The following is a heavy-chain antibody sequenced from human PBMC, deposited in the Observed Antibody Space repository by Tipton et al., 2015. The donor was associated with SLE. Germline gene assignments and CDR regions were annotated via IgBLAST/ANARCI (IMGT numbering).Heavy chain of an antibody. V-gene: IGHV4-4*07. CDR2: IYTSGST. J-gene: IGHJ6*02. CDR1: GGSISTYY. CDR3: ARHLYYYYGMDV. Sequence: GLVKPSETLSLTCTVSGGSISTYYWSWIRHPAGKGLEWIGRIYTSGSTNYNPSLNSRVTMSIDPSKNQFSLKLSSVTAADTAIYYCARHLYYYYGMDVWGQGTTVTVSS.